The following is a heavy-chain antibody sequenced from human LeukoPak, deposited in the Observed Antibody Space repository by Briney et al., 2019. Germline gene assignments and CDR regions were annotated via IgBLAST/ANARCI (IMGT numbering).Heavy chain of an antibody. CDR2: IYYSGST. CDR3: ARAIDYGDYPFDY. V-gene: IGHV4-59*06. J-gene: IGHJ4*02. Sequence: SGTLSLTCTVSGGSISSYYWSWIRQHPGKGLEWIGYIYYSGSTYYNPSLKSRVTISVDTSKNQFSLKLSSVTAADTAVYYCARAIDYGDYPFDYWGQGTLVTVSS. D-gene: IGHD4-17*01. CDR1: GGSISSYY.